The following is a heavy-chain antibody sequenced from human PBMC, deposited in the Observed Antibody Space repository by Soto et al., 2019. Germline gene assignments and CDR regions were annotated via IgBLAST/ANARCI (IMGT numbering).Heavy chain of an antibody. V-gene: IGHV4-31*03. Sequence: SETLSLTCTVSGGSISSGGYYWSWIRQHPGKGLEWIGYIYYSGSTYYNPSLKSRVTISVDTSKNQFSLKLSSVTAADTAVYYCARGVTSPTTVNDAFDIWGQGTMVTVSS. CDR2: IYYSGST. CDR3: ARGVTSPTTVNDAFDI. D-gene: IGHD4-17*01. J-gene: IGHJ3*02. CDR1: GGSISSGGYY.